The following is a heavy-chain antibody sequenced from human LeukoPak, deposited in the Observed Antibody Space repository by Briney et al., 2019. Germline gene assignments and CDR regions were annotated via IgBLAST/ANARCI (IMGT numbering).Heavy chain of an antibody. V-gene: IGHV4-31*03. CDR3: ARATHYSASTGGPYMDA. CDR1: GGSISSGGYF. D-gene: IGHD3-22*01. J-gene: IGHJ6*03. Sequence: SETLSLTCTVSGGSISSGGYFWRWLRQHPGKGLQWIAHIYHAGSTHDNPSLRGRVAISLDTSANQFSLRLSSVPAADTAVYFCARATHYSASTGGPYMDAGGQGT. CDR2: IYHAGST.